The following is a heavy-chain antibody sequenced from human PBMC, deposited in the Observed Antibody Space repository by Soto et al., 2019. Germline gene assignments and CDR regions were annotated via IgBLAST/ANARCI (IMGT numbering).Heavy chain of an antibody. V-gene: IGHV3-21*01. CDR3: ARGVGIDY. J-gene: IGHJ4*02. D-gene: IGHD7-27*01. Sequence: GGSLRLSCSASGFTFNTYTMNWDRQAPGKGLEWVSSISSANSYIYYADSVKGRFTISRDNAENSLYLQMGSLRAEDTAVYYCARGVGIDYWGQGTLVTVSS. CDR1: GFTFNTYT. CDR2: ISSANSYI.